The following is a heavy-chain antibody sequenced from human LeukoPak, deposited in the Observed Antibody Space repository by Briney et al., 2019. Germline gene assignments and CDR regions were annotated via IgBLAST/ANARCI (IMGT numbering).Heavy chain of an antibody. CDR3: ARPSDHYYYYFYMDV. V-gene: IGHV3-53*05. CDR1: GLTVSSNS. CDR2: IYSGGST. Sequence: GGSLRLSCAASGLTVSSNSMSWVRQAPGKGLEWVSFIYSGGSTYYADSVKGRFTISRDNSENTLYLQMNSLRIEDAGVYYCARPSDHYYYYFYMDVWGQGTTVTVSS. J-gene: IGHJ6*03.